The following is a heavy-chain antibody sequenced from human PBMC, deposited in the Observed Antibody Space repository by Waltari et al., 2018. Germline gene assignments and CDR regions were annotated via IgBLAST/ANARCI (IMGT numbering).Heavy chain of an antibody. CDR3: ARGSAAAGTSY. D-gene: IGHD6-13*01. V-gene: IGHV1-8*01. J-gene: IGHJ4*02. Sequence: QEHLVESGGGVAQPGGSLRLSCAASGFSFSRYGMHWVRPAPGKGLEWMGWMNPNSGNTGYAQKFQGRVTMTRNTSISTAYMELSSLRSEDTAVYYCARGSAAAGTSYWGQGTLVTVSS. CDR2: MNPNSGNT. CDR1: GFSFSRYG.